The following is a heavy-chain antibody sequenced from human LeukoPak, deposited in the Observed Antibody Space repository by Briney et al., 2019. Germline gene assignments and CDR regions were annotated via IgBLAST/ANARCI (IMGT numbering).Heavy chain of an antibody. Sequence: GGSLRLSCAASGFTFSSYGMHWVRQAPGKGLEWVAVIWYDGSNKYYADSVKGRSTISRDNSKNTLYLQMNSLRAEDTAVYYCAKGSASSLYWYFDLWGRGTLVTVSS. CDR1: GFTFSSYG. J-gene: IGHJ2*01. V-gene: IGHV3-33*06. CDR3: AKGSASSLYWYFDL. D-gene: IGHD6-13*01. CDR2: IWYDGSNK.